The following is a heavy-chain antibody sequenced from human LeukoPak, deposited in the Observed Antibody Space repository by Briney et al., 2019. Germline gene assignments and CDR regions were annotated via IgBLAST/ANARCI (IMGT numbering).Heavy chain of an antibody. J-gene: IGHJ6*02. CDR3: ARIHFYYYYYGMDV. V-gene: IGHV3-7*01. CDR1: GFTFSDYY. Sequence: GGSLRLSCAASGFTFSDYYMSWIRQAPGKGLEWVANIKQDGSEKYYVDSVKGRFTISRDNAKNSLYLQMNSLRAEDTAVYYCARIHFYYYYYGMDVWGQGTTVTVSS. D-gene: IGHD5-18*01. CDR2: IKQDGSEK.